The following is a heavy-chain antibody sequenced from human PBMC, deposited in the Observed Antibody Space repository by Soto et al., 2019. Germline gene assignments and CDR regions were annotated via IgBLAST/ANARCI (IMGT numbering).Heavy chain of an antibody. CDR2: VWFDGSIQ. V-gene: IGHV3-33*01. J-gene: IGHJ4*02. D-gene: IGHD1-7*01. Sequence: PGGSLRLSCVASGFTFSDYGIHWVRQTPDKGLEWVAVVWFDGSIQYYGDSVKGRFAISRDNSNNTVDLQMNNLRAEDTAVYYWARVDFGGNSYYFDYWGQGTRVTVSS. CDR1: GFTFSDYG. CDR3: ARVDFGGNSYYFDY.